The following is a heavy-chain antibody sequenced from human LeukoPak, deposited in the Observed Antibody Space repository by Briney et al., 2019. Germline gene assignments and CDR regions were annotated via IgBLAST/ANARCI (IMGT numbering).Heavy chain of an antibody. CDR3: ARDPMYNGGNSGAFDF. CDR2: TSGSGAT. D-gene: IGHD4-23*01. CDR1: GFTFSDHF. V-gene: IGHV3-11*01. J-gene: IGHJ3*01. Sequence: PGGSLRLSCAASGFTFSDHFMTWIRQAPGKGLEWISYTSGSGATYYADSVKGRFTISRDNAQNSLWLQMNSLRAEDTAVYFCARDPMYNGGNSGAFDFWGQGTLVTASS.